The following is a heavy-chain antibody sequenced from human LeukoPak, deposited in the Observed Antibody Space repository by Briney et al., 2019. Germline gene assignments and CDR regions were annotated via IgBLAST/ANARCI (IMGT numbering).Heavy chain of an antibody. Sequence: ASVKVSCKASGYTFTRYDINWVRQAPGQGLGWMGWMNPNSGNTDYAQKFQGRVTITRNTSISTAYMELSSLRSEDTAVYYCARVDGSADYWGQGTLVTVSS. CDR2: MNPNSGNT. J-gene: IGHJ4*02. V-gene: IGHV1-8*03. CDR1: GYTFTRYD. D-gene: IGHD1-26*01. CDR3: ARVDGSADY.